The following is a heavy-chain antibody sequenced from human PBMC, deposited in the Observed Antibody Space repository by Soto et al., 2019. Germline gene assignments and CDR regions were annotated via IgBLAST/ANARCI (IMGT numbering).Heavy chain of an antibody. CDR2: VDNDGSDP. Sequence: EVQLEESGGGLVQPGGSLRLSCAVSRFTFNNYWMHWVRQAPGKGLVWVSRVDNDGSDPRYADSVKGRFTISRDNATNMLYLRMNSLRAEHTAVYSCARSKWPYYFDSWGQGSLVTVSS. V-gene: IGHV3-74*01. D-gene: IGHD5-12*01. J-gene: IGHJ4*02. CDR1: RFTFNNYW. CDR3: ARSKWPYYFDS.